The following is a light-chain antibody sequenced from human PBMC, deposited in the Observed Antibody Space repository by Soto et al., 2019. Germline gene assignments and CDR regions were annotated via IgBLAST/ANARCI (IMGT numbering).Light chain of an antibody. V-gene: IGKV2-28*01. J-gene: IGKJ1*01. CDR3: MQPLQSWT. Sequence: MTQSPSSLSESIGYRVTIPCRASQGISNYLAWYLQKPGQSPQLLIYLGSNRASGVPDRFSGSGSGTDFTLKISRVEAEDVGVYYCMQPLQSWTFGQGTKVDIK. CDR2: LGS. CDR1: QGISNY.